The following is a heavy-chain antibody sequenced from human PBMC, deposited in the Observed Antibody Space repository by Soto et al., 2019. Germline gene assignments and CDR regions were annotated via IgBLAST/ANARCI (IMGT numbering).Heavy chain of an antibody. CDR3: ARGWGRIFDY. CDR2: INHSGST. J-gene: IGHJ4*02. V-gene: IGHV4-34*01. CDR1: GGSFSGYY. D-gene: IGHD7-27*01. Sequence: QVQLQQWGAGLLKPSETLSLTCAVYGGSFSGYYWNWIRQPPGKGLEWIGEINHSGSTNYNPSLKSRVTLSVDTSKNHCSLKLSSVTAADTAVYYCARGWGRIFDYWGQGTLVTVSS.